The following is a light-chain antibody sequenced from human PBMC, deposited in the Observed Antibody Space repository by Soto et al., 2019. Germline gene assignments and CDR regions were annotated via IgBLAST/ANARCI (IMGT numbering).Light chain of an antibody. Sequence: EIFMTQSRSSMSVSAAERAILSRTASQSVGSNLAWYQQKPGQPPRLLIYDASTRATGIPARFSGSGSGTEFTLTISSLQSEDFAVYYCHQDHDWPPKTFGQGTKVDIK. CDR1: QSVGSN. J-gene: IGKJ1*01. CDR2: DAS. CDR3: HQDHDWPPKT. V-gene: IGKV3-15*01.